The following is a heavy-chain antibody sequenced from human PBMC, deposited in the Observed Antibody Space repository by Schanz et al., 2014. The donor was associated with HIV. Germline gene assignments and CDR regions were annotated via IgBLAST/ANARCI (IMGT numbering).Heavy chain of an antibody. CDR3: ARDLSSVGSGWYGKWFDP. V-gene: IGHV3-11*05. Sequence: QVQLVESGGGLVKPGGSLRLSCAASGFTFRDYSMSWIRQAPGKGLEWVSSISSSSSDKYYADSVKGRFTISRDNAKNSLYLQMNSLRSEDTAVYYCARDLSSVGSGWYGKWFDPWGQGTLVTVSS. J-gene: IGHJ5*02. CDR2: ISSSSSDK. D-gene: IGHD6-19*01. CDR1: GFTFRDYS.